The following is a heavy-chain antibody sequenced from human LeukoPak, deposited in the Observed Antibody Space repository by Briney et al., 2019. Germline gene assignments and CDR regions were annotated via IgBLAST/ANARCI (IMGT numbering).Heavy chain of an antibody. V-gene: IGHV3-48*04. CDR2: ISSDSSTI. D-gene: IGHD4-17*01. J-gene: IGHJ4*02. Sequence: GGSLRLSCAASGFTFSTYSINWVRQAPGKGLEWVSYISSDSSTIYYADSLKGRFTISRDNAKNSLYLQMNSLRAEDTAVYYCAREITVTPDYWGQGTLVTVSS. CDR3: AREITVTPDY. CDR1: GFTFSTYS.